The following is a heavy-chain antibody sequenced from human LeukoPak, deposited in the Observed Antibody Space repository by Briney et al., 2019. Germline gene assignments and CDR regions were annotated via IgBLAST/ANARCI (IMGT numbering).Heavy chain of an antibody. D-gene: IGHD3-3*01. V-gene: IGHV1-18*01. CDR1: GYTFTSYG. CDR3: AGFVLRFLEWSPTPFDP. Sequence: ASVKVSCKASGYTFTSYGISWVRQAPGQGLEWMGWISAYNGNTNYAQKLQGRVTMTTDTSTSTAYMELRSLRSDGTAVYYCAGFVLRFLEWSPTPFDPWGQGTLVTVSS. CDR2: ISAYNGNT. J-gene: IGHJ5*02.